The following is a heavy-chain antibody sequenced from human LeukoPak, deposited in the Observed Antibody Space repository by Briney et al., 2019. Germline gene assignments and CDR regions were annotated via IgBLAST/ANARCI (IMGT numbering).Heavy chain of an antibody. CDR2: IYYSGST. Sequence: SGTLSLTCAVSGGSISSSNWWSWVRQPPGKGLEWIGYIYYSGSTNYNPSLKSRVTISVDTSKNQFSLKLSSVTAADTAVYYCARGGDFDYWGQGTLVTVSS. V-gene: IGHV4-4*02. J-gene: IGHJ4*02. CDR3: ARGGDFDY. D-gene: IGHD5-12*01. CDR1: GGSISSSNW.